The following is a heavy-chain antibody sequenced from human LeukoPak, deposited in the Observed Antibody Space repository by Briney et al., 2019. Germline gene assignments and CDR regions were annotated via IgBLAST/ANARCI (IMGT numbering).Heavy chain of an antibody. Sequence: GGSLRLSCAASGFTFSSYAMSWVRQAPGKGPEWVSAISGGSGSTDYADSVKGRFTISRDKSTNTLYLQMNSLRVDDTAVYYCATYLRSGPFDIWGQGTMVTVSS. CDR1: GFTFSSYA. D-gene: IGHD3-3*01. J-gene: IGHJ3*02. CDR3: ATYLRSGPFDI. CDR2: ISGGSGST. V-gene: IGHV3-23*01.